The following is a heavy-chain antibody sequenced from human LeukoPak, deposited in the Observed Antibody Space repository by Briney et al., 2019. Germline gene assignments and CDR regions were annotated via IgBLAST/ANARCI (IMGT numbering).Heavy chain of an antibody. CDR2: IYYSGST. Sequence: PSETLSLTCTVSGGSISSYYWSWIRQPPGKGLEWIGYIYYSGSTNYNPSLKSRVTISVDTSKNQFSLKLSSVTAADTAVYYCARHFSSGSYPDFDSWGQGTLVTVSS. D-gene: IGHD1-26*01. J-gene: IGHJ4*02. CDR1: GGSISSYY. CDR3: ARHFSSGSYPDFDS. V-gene: IGHV4-59*08.